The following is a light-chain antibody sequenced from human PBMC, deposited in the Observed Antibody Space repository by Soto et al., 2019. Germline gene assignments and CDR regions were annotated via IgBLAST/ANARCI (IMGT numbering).Light chain of an antibody. CDR3: QQRNNWPPVT. V-gene: IGKV3-11*01. CDR2: DAS. CDR1: QSVSRH. J-gene: IGKJ4*01. Sequence: EIVLTQSPANLSLSPGERATLSCRASQSVSRHLAWYQQKPGQAPRLLISDASNRATGIPARFSGSGSGTDFTLTISSLEPEDFAVYYCQQRNNWPPVTFGGGTKVDIK.